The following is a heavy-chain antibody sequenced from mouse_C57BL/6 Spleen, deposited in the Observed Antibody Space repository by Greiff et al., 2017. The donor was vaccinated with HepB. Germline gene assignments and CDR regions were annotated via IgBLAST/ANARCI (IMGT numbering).Heavy chain of an antibody. Sequence: VQLKQSGPELVKPGASVKISCKASGYSFTDYNMNWVKQSNGKSLEWIGVINPNYGTTSYNQKFKGKATLTVDQSSSTAYMQLNSLTSEDSAVYYCARCPITTVVEGYYAMDYWGQGTSVTVSS. CDR3: ARCPITTVVEGYYAMDY. V-gene: IGHV1-39*01. J-gene: IGHJ4*01. D-gene: IGHD1-1*01. CDR2: INPNYGTT. CDR1: GYSFTDYN.